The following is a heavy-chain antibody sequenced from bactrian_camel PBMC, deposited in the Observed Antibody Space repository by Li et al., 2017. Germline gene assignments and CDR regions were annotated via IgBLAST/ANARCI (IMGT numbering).Heavy chain of an antibody. J-gene: IGHJ4*01. D-gene: IGHD4*01. V-gene: IGHV3S53*01. CDR2: IDSDGAI. CDR1: GYTKSRVC. Sequence: QVQLVESGGGSALAGGSVRLSCAVSGYTKSRVCMGWFRQAPGKEREGVARIDSDGAIRYADSVKGRFTISRDNAKNTLYLQMGSLKTEDTAFYYCAIGSYDYNYDPSTRGKGTQVTVS.